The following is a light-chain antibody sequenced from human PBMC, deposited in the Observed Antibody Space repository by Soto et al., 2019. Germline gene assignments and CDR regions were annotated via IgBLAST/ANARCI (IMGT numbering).Light chain of an antibody. CDR1: QSIATF. CDR2: GAS. V-gene: IGKV1-39*01. Sequence: DIQITQSPSTLSASVGDRVIITCRASQSIATFLNWYQQKPGKAPKLLIYGASTLQSGGPSRFSGSGSGADFSLTISSLQPEDSATKYCQLSHTTLTFGQGTRLEIK. J-gene: IGKJ5*01. CDR3: QLSHTTLT.